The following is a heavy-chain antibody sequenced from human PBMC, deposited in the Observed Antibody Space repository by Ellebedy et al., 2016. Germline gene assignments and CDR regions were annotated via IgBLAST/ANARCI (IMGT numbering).Heavy chain of an antibody. V-gene: IGHV1-18*04. CDR3: ARAPDFYISTGYYYVY. CDR1: SYTFTSFG. D-gene: IGHD3-22*01. Sequence: ASVKVSXKASSYTFTSFGITWVRQAPGQGLEWMGWISADTDNTNYAQKFQGRVTMTTDTSTSTAYMELRSLRSDDTAVYFCARAPDFYISTGYYYVYWGQGTLVTVSS. CDR2: ISADTDNT. J-gene: IGHJ4*02.